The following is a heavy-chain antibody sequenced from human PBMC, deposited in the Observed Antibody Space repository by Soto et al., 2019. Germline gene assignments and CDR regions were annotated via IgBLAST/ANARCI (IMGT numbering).Heavy chain of an antibody. D-gene: IGHD2-15*01. CDR2: IYYSGST. CDR1: GGSISSSSYY. J-gene: IGHJ4*02. V-gene: IGHV4-39*01. Sequence: SETLSLTCTVSGGSISSSSYYWGWIRQPPGKGLAWIGSIYYSGSTSYNPSLTSRVTLSVDTSKTQFSLTLSSVPAPDSAVYYCTRHTPAISISDHWGQGTLVTVSS. CDR3: TRHTPAISISDH.